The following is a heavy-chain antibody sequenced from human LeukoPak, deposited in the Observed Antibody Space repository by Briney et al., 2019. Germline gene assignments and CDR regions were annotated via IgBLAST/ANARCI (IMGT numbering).Heavy chain of an antibody. Sequence: SETLSLTCAVYGGSFSGYYWSWIRQPPGKGLEWIGEINHSGSTNYNPSLKSRVTISVDTSKNQFSLKLSSVTAADTAVYYCARQLAAAGTHDYWGQGTLVTVSS. D-gene: IGHD6-13*01. CDR1: GGSFSGYY. J-gene: IGHJ4*02. CDR2: INHSGST. V-gene: IGHV4-34*01. CDR3: ARQLAAAGTHDY.